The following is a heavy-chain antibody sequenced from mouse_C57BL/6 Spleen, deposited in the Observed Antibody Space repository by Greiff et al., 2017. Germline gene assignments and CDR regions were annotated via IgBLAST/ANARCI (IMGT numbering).Heavy chain of an antibody. V-gene: IGHV1-80*01. CDR3: ARLDWDFGDY. D-gene: IGHD4-1*01. J-gene: IGHJ4*01. CDR2: IYPGAGDT. CDR1: GYAFRSYC. Sequence: QVQLQQSGAELVKPGASVTISCKASGYAFRSYCMNWVKQRPGKGLEWLGQIYPGAGDTNYNGKFKGKATLTAAESSGTDYMQLSSLAAEDSAVYFCARLDWDFGDYWGQGTSVTVSS.